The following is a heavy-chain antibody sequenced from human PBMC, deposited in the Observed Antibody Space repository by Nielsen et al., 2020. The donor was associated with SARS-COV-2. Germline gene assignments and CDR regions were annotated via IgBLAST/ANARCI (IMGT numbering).Heavy chain of an antibody. Sequence: KVSCKGSGYSFTSYWIAWVRQMPGKDLEWMGIIHPGDSNTRYNPSFQGQVTIPVDRSISTVYLQWSSLKASDTAMYYCARRRDSYSYRWFDPWGQGTQVTVSS. CDR2: IHPGDSNT. V-gene: IGHV5-51*01. D-gene: IGHD3-16*02. CDR1: GYSFTSYW. J-gene: IGHJ5*02. CDR3: ARRRDSYSYRWFDP.